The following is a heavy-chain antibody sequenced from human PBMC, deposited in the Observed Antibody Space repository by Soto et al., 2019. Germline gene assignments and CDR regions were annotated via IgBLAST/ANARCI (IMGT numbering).Heavy chain of an antibody. V-gene: IGHV3-23*01. CDR3: AKDSYPAYSSGEYYFDY. J-gene: IGHJ4*02. D-gene: IGHD6-19*01. CDR1: GFTFSSYA. Sequence: GGSLRLSCAASGFTFSSYAMSWVRQAPGKGLEWVSAISGSGGSTYYADSVKGRFTISRDNSKNTLYLQMNSLRAEDTAVYYCAKDSYPAYSSGEYYFDYWGQGTLVTVSS. CDR2: ISGSGGST.